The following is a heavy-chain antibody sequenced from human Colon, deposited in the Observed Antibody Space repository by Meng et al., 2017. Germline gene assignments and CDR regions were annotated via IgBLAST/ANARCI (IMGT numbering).Heavy chain of an antibody. D-gene: IGHD1-26*01. CDR2: ISTDGGIK. CDR1: GLPFRNAD. Sequence: QVQLVESGGGVVQPGGSLRLSCAASGLPFRNADIHWVRQAPGKGLEWVALISTDGGIKYYGASVKGRFTISRDNSNNTIYLQMNSLRSDDTAVYYCTTGATYFFDYWGQGALVTVSS. J-gene: IGHJ4*02. CDR3: TTGATYFFDY. V-gene: IGHV3-30*03.